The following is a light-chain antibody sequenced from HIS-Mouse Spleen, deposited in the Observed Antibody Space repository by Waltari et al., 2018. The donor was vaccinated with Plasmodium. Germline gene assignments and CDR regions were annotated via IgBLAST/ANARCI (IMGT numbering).Light chain of an antibody. CDR1: QSVSSSY. V-gene: IGKV3-20*01. CDR3: QQYGSSPYT. J-gene: IGKJ2*01. Sequence: EIVLTPSPGTLSLSPGERATLSCRASQSVSSSYLAWYQQKPGQAPRLLIYGASSRATGIPDRFSGSGSGTDFTLTISRLEPEDFAVYYCQQYGSSPYTCGQGTKLEIK. CDR2: GAS.